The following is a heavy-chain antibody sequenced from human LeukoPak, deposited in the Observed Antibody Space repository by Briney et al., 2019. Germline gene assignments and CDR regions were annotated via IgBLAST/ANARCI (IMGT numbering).Heavy chain of an antibody. Sequence: GGSLRLSCAASGFTFSSYWMSWVRQAPGKGLEWVANIKQDGSERYYVDSVKGRFTISRDNAKNSLYLQMNSLRAEDTALYYCAKDLRLGELSLYLPDYWGQGTLVTVSS. CDR2: IKQDGSER. D-gene: IGHD3-16*02. V-gene: IGHV3-7*03. CDR1: GFTFSSYW. J-gene: IGHJ4*02. CDR3: AKDLRLGELSLYLPDY.